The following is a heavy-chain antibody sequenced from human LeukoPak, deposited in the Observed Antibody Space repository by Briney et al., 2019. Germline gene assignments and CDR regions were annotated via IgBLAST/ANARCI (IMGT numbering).Heavy chain of an antibody. CDR3: ARQARELAPFDP. D-gene: IGHD6-13*01. Sequence: SETLSLTCTVSGGSISSYYWSWIRQPPGKGLEWIGYIYYSGSTNYNPSLKSRVTISVDTSKNQFSLRLSSVTAADTAVYYCARQARELAPFDPWGQGTLVTVSS. V-gene: IGHV4-59*08. J-gene: IGHJ5*02. CDR1: GGSISSYY. CDR2: IYYSGST.